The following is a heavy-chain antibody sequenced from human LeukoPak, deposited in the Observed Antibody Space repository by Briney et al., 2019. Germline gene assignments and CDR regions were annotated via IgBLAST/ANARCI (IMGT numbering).Heavy chain of an antibody. Sequence: PSETLSLTCTVSGGSISSSSYYWAWLPQPPGKGLEWIGSIYDSGSTYHNPSLKSRATISVDTSKNQSSLKLSSVTAADTAVYYCARDRGEEYQLSLFDYWGQGTLVTVSS. V-gene: IGHV4-39*07. CDR1: GGSISSSSYY. D-gene: IGHD2-2*01. CDR3: ARDRGEEYQLSLFDY. CDR2: IYDSGST. J-gene: IGHJ4*02.